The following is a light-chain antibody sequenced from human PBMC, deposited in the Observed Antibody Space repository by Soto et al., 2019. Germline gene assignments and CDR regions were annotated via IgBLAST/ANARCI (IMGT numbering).Light chain of an antibody. Sequence: EIVVAQSPGIPAFSPGQGGTLSFRASPSVSNDFLAWYQQKPGQAPRLLIYGASTRATDVPDRFSGSGSGADFTLTISRLEPEDFAVYYCQQYGSSPPRTFGQGTKVDIK. CDR1: PSVSNDF. CDR2: GAS. CDR3: QQYGSSPPRT. J-gene: IGKJ1*01. V-gene: IGKV3-20*01.